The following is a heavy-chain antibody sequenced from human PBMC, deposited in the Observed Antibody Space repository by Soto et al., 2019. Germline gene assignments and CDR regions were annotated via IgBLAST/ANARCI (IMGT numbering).Heavy chain of an antibody. V-gene: IGHV3-23*01. J-gene: IGHJ4*02. CDR2: ISGSGGST. CDR3: AKTRDGYKFRHLIDY. D-gene: IGHD5-12*01. CDR1: GFTFSGYA. Sequence: GGSLRLSCAASGFTFSGYAMSWVRQAPGKGLEWVSAISGSGGSTYYADSVKGRFTISRDNSKNTLYLQMNSLRAEDTAVYYCAKTRDGYKFRHLIDYWGQGTLVTVSS.